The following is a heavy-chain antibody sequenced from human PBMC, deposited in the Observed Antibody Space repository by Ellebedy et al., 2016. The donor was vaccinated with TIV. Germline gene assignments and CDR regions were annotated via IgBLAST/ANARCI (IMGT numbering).Heavy chain of an antibody. CDR1: GFTFSTSA. J-gene: IGHJ4*02. V-gene: IGHV3-53*01. CDR2: IYSGGST. CDR3: GTPGGYVSGFGQ. Sequence: GEFLKISCAASGFTFSTSAMSWVRQAPGKGLEWVSVIYSGGSTYYADSVKGRFTISRDNSKNTLFLQMNSLRAEDTAVYYCGTPGGYVSGFGQWGQGTLVIASS. D-gene: IGHD2-15*01.